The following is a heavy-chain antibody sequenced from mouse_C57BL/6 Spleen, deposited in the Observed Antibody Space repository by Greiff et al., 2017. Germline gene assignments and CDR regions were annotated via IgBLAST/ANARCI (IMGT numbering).Heavy chain of an antibody. V-gene: IGHV1-80*01. Sequence: QVQLQQSGAELVKPGASVKISCKASGYAFSSYWMNWVKQRPGKGLEWIGQIYPGDGDTNYNGKFKGKATLTADKSSSTAYMQLSSLTSEDSAVYFCARCDYCGSSYWFAYWGQGTLVTVSA. CDR3: ARCDYCGSSYWFAY. D-gene: IGHD1-1*01. CDR1: GYAFSSYW. CDR2: IYPGDGDT. J-gene: IGHJ3*01.